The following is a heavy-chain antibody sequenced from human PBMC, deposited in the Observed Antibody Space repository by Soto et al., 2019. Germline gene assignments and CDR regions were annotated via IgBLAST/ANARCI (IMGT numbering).Heavy chain of an antibody. D-gene: IGHD1-26*01. CDR1: GFIFENFG. J-gene: IGHJ5*02. V-gene: IGHV3-23*01. Sequence: GGSLRLSCAASGFIFENFGMSWVRQAPGKGLEWISSISGSGFKKYYADSVKGRFTISRDNSKSTVYLELNNLSAEDTAVYHCAKNQGVELVPLATVDWFDPWGQGSVVTVPS. CDR3: AKNQGVELVPLATVDWFDP. CDR2: ISGSGFKK.